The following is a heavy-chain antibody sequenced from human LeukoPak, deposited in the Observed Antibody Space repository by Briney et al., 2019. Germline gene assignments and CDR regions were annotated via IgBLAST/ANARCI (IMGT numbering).Heavy chain of an antibody. D-gene: IGHD1-1*01. CDR2: VNPDSGAT. J-gene: IGHJ4*02. CDR1: GYTFTHYR. CDR3: ARENWYSDY. V-gene: IGHV1-2*02. Sequence: GASVKVSCKASGYTFTHYRLHWVRQAHGQGLEWMGCVNPDSGATNYQQNFQGRVTMTRDTSISTVYMELSRLRSDDTAVYYCARENWYSDYWGQGTLVTVSS.